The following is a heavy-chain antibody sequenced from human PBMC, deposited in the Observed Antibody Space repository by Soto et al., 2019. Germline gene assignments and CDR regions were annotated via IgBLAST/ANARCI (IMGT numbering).Heavy chain of an antibody. V-gene: IGHV3-30*04. J-gene: IGHJ4*01. CDR3: ARHPDSGNYNYFDY. CDR1: EFNFKIFA. Sequence: GGSLRLSCAASEFNFKIFAMHWVRQAPGKGLEWVAFLSYDGSEEYYADSVKGRFTISRDNSKNTLFLQMNGLRPDDTAVYYCARHPDSGNYNYFDYWGQGTLVTVSS. D-gene: IGHD1-26*01. CDR2: LSYDGSEE.